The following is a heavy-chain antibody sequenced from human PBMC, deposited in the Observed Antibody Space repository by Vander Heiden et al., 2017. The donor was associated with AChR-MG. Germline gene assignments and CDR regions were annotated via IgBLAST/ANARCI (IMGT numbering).Heavy chain of an antibody. CDR1: GFTFSSYG. D-gene: IGHD6-13*01. CDR2: ISYDGSKK. V-gene: IGHV3-30*03. J-gene: IGHJ4*02. CDR3: AILAADFDY. Sequence: QVQLVESGGGVVQPGRSLRLPCAASGFTFSSYGMHWVRQAPGKGLEWVAGISYDGSKKYYADSVKGRFTISRDNSKNTLYLQMNSLRAEDTAVYYCAILAADFDYWGQGTLVTVSS.